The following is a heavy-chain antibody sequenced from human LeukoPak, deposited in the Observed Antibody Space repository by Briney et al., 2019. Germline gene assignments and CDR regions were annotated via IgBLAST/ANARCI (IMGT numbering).Heavy chain of an antibody. V-gene: IGHV3-23*01. D-gene: IGHD3-22*01. Sequence: GGSLRLSCAASGFIFSSYAMSWVRQAPGKGLEWISGITGSGDTTHHVDSVKGRFTISRDNSKNTLFLQMNSLRAEDTALYYCARAYGSSGYFQLPIDYWGQGTLVTVSS. CDR3: ARAYGSSGYFQLPIDY. J-gene: IGHJ4*02. CDR1: GFIFSSYA. CDR2: ITGSGDTT.